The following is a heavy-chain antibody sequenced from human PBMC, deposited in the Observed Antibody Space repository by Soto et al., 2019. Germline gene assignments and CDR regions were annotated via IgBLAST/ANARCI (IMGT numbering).Heavy chain of an antibody. CDR1: GYDFTNYG. Sequence: QVRLVQSGAEVKKPGASVKVSCKTYGYDFTNYGINWVRQAPGQGLEWMGWISAYNGNIVYAQNFRGRATRTSDTSTGSANMELRSLRSNDTAVYYCASCRDILSGWGFAFRGQGTLVTVSS. CDR3: ASCRDILSGWGFAF. J-gene: IGHJ4*02. V-gene: IGHV1-18*01. CDR2: ISAYNGNI. D-gene: IGHD3-9*01.